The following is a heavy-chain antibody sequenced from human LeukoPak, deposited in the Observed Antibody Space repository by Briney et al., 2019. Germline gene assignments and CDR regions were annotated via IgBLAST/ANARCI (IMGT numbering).Heavy chain of an antibody. D-gene: IGHD6-19*01. V-gene: IGHV4-34*01. CDR1: GGSFSGYY. CDR2: INHSGST. Sequence: SETLSLTCAVYGGSFSGYYWSWIRQPPGKGLEWIGEINHSGSTNYNPSLKSRVTISVDTSKNQFSLKLSSVTAADTAVYYCARMAGTRQLDYWGQGTLVTVSS. J-gene: IGHJ4*02. CDR3: ARMAGTRQLDY.